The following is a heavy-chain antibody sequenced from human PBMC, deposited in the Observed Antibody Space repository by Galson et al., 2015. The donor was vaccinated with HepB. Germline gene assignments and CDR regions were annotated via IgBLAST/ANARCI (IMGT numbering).Heavy chain of an antibody. CDR2: ISYDGSNK. CDR3: ATTYYYDSSGYYAY. V-gene: IGHV3-30-3*01. Sequence: SLRLSCAASGFSFNNYPMHWVRQAPGKGLEWVALISYDGSNKSYADSVKGRFTVSRDNSKNTLYLQMDSLRVEDTAVYYCATTYYYDSSGYYAYWGQGTLVTVSS. J-gene: IGHJ4*02. D-gene: IGHD3-22*01. CDR1: GFSFNNYP.